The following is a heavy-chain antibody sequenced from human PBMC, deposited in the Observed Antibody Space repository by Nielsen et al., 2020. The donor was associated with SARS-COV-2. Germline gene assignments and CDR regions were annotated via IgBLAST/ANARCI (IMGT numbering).Heavy chain of an antibody. J-gene: IGHJ4*02. Sequence: GESLKISCKGSGYSFTSYLISLVRPMPGKGLELMWRIDPSDSYTNYSPSFQGHVTISADKSISTAYLQWSSLKASDTAMYYCARQVGYCSSTSCPIDYWGQGTLVTVSS. CDR1: GYSFTSYL. CDR3: ARQVGYCSSTSCPIDY. V-gene: IGHV5-10-1*01. D-gene: IGHD2-2*01. CDR2: IDPSDSYT.